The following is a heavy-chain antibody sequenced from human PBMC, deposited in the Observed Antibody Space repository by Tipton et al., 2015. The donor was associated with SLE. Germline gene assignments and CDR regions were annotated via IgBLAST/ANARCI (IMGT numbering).Heavy chain of an antibody. CDR3: ARGVAGYCYNCYMDV. CDR1: GDSMNGYY. CDR2: IYHSGIT. D-gene: IGHD5/OR15-5a*01. J-gene: IGHJ6*03. Sequence: TLSLTCTVSGDSMNGYYWSWIRQPPGKGLEWIGYIYHSGITNYNPSLKSRVTISVDTSKYQFSLTLSSVTAADSAVYYCARGVAGYCYNCYMDVWGKGTTVIVSS. V-gene: IGHV4-59*01.